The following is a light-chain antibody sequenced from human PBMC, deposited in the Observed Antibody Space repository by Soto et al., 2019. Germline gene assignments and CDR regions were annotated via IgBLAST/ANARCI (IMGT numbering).Light chain of an antibody. V-gene: IGKV1-39*01. CDR1: QSISSY. Sequence: DIQMTQSPSSLSESVGERVTITYRASQSISSYLNWYQQKPGKAPKLLIYAASSLQSGVPSRFSGSGSGTDFTLTISSLQPEDFATYYCQQSYSTPRTFGPGTKVDIK. CDR2: AAS. CDR3: QQSYSTPRT. J-gene: IGKJ3*01.